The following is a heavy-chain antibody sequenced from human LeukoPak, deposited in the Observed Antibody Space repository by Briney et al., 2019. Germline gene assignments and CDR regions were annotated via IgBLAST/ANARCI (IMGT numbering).Heavy chain of an antibody. J-gene: IGHJ4*02. CDR3: AKANSITIFGVVSPVEY. V-gene: IGHV3-23*01. Sequence: GGSLRLSCAASGLTFSSYEMNWVRQAPGKGLEWVSGISDSGSSTYYAESVKGRFTISRDNSKNTLYLQMNSLRAEDTAVYYCAKANSITIFGVVSPVEYWGQGTLVTVSS. CDR2: ISDSGSST. D-gene: IGHD3-3*01. CDR1: GLTFSSYE.